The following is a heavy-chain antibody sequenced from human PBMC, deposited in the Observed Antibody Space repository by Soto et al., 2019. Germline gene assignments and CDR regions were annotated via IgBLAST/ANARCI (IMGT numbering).Heavy chain of an antibody. D-gene: IGHD7-27*01. Sequence: VASVKVSCKASGGTFSSYTISWVRQAPGQGLEWMGRIIPILGIANYAQKFQGRVTITADKSTSTAYMELSSLRSEDTAVYYCARVPGNTPANWVRRYYGMDVWGQGTTVTVSS. CDR1: GGTFSSYT. CDR2: IIPILGIA. V-gene: IGHV1-69*02. CDR3: ARVPGNTPANWVRRYYGMDV. J-gene: IGHJ6*02.